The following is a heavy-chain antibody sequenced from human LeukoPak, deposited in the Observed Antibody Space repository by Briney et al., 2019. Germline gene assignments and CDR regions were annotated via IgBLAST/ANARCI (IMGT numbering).Heavy chain of an antibody. V-gene: IGHV3-33*01. CDR2: IWSDGSNR. Sequence: PGRSLRLSCVASGFIFSHYGMHWVRQAPGKGLEWVAVIWSDGSNRFYADSVKGRFTISRDNSQNTVFLQMNSLRAEDTAMYYCARDAQRGFDYSNSLKYWGHGILVTVSS. CDR3: ARDAQRGFDYSNSLKY. CDR1: GFIFSHYG. J-gene: IGHJ4*01. D-gene: IGHD4-11*01.